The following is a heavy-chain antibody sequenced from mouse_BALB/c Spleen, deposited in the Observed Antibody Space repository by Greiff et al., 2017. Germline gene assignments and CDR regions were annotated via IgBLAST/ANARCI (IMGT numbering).Heavy chain of an antibody. CDR2: ISSGSSTI. CDR1: GFTFSSFG. Sequence: EVQGVESGGGLVQPGGSRKLSCAASGFTFSSFGMHWVRQAPEKGLEWVAYISSGSSTIYYADTVKGRFTISRDNPKNTLFLQMTSLRSEDTAMYYCARRGVTTGYYYAMDYWGQGTSVTVSS. V-gene: IGHV5-17*02. J-gene: IGHJ4*01. D-gene: IGHD2-2*01. CDR3: ARRGVTTGYYYAMDY.